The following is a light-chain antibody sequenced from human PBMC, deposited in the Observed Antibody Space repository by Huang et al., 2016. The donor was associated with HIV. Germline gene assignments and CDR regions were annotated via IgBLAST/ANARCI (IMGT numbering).Light chain of an antibody. CDR3: QQRIQWPRLT. CDR1: QNITSF. CDR2: DAP. J-gene: IGKJ4*01. V-gene: IGKV3-11*01. Sequence: EIVLTPSPATLSLSPGERATLTCRASQNITSFLAWYRQKTGQAPRLLLFDAPNRATGTPARFRGSGSGTDFTLTIHSLEPEDFAVYYCQQRIQWPRLTFGGGTRVEMK.